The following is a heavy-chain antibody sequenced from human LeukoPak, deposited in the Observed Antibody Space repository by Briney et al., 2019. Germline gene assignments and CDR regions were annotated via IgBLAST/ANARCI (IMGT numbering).Heavy chain of an antibody. CDR3: ARDYGDYKTGYYYYGMDV. CDR1: GYTFASYD. V-gene: IGHV1-8*01. J-gene: IGHJ6*02. CDR2: MNPNSGNT. D-gene: IGHD4-17*01. Sequence: GASVKVSCKASGYTFASYDINRVRQATGQGLEWMGWMNPNSGNTGYAQKFQGRVTMTRNTSISTAYMELSSLRSKDTAVYYCARDYGDYKTGYYYYGMDVWGQGTTVTVSS.